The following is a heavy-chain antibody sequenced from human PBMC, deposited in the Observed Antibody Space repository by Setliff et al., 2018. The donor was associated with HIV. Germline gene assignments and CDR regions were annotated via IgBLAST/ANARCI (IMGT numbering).Heavy chain of an antibody. CDR3: AGVNYYDASGLRAEYFQL. CDR1: GASINSYF. J-gene: IGHJ1*01. Sequence: SDTLSLPCTVSGASINSYFWSWLRQPPGKGPEWLGYIYYTGSTNYNPALESRITMSVDTSKNQFSLTLKSVTAADKGVDYCAGVNYYDASGLRAEYFQLWGQGTQVTVSS. V-gene: IGHV4-59*07. D-gene: IGHD3-22*01. CDR2: IYYTGST.